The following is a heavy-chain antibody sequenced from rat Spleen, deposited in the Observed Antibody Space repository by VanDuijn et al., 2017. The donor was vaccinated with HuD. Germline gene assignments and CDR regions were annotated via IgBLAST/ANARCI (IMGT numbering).Heavy chain of an antibody. CDR3: ARSPGMDGFDY. V-gene: IGHV5-29*01. CDR1: GFPFSDYY. D-gene: IGHD1-4*01. CDR2: ISYDGSST. Sequence: EVQLVESDGGLVQPGRSLKLSCAASGFPFSDYYMAWVRQAPTKGLEWVATISYDGSSTYYRDSVKGRFTISRDNAKSTLYLQMDSLRSEDTATYYCARSPGMDGFDYWGQGVMVTVSS. J-gene: IGHJ2*01.